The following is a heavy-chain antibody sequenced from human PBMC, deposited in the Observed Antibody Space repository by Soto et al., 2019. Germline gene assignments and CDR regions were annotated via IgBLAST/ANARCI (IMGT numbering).Heavy chain of an antibody. V-gene: IGHV4-38-2*01. CDR3: TRGAGAPWVRFDS. J-gene: IGHJ4*02. Sequence: PSETLSPTCGVSGYSITSGFYGGWVRQSPGKGLEWIGTIPYSAKTFYNPSLASRFSMAVDSSKNQFSLRLTSVTAADTALYYCTRGAGAPWVRFDSWGRGILVTVSS. CDR1: GYSITSGFY. D-gene: IGHD3-16*01. CDR2: IPYSAKT.